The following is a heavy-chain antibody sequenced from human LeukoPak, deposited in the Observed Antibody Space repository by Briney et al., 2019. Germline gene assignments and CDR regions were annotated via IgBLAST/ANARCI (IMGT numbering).Heavy chain of an antibody. CDR2: INPNSGGT. CDR1: GYTFTGYY. V-gene: IGHV1-2*02. D-gene: IGHD4-17*01. Sequence: ASVKVSCKASGYTFTGYYMHWVRQAPGQGLEWMGWINPNSGGTNYAQRFQGRVTMTRDTSISTAYMELSRLRSDDTAVYYCATEYGDYSDGMDVWGQGTTVTVSS. J-gene: IGHJ6*02. CDR3: ATEYGDYSDGMDV.